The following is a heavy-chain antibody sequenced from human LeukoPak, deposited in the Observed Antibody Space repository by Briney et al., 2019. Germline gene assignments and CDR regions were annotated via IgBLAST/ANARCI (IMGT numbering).Heavy chain of an antibody. Sequence: SETLSLTCAVYGGSFSGYYWSWIRQPPGKGLEWIGEINHSGSTNYNPSLKSRVTISVDTSKNQFSLKLSSVTAADTAVYYCATHYGSGSHPGLFDYWGQGTLVTVSS. V-gene: IGHV4-34*01. CDR1: GGSFSGYY. CDR2: INHSGST. D-gene: IGHD3-10*01. J-gene: IGHJ4*02. CDR3: ATHYGSGSHPGLFDY.